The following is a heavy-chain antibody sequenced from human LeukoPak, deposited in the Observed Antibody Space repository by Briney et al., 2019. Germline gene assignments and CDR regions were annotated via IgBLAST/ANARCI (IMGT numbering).Heavy chain of an antibody. CDR3: AKDWGYASGTYYTS. Sequence: GGSLRLSCAASGFTFSSYAMSWVRQLPGKGLEWVSPVTGTGGGTYYADSVKGRFTISRDNSKNTLSLQMNSLRAEDTALYYCAKDWGYASGTYYTSWGQGTLVTVSS. CDR2: VTGTGGGT. V-gene: IGHV3-23*01. CDR1: GFTFSSYA. D-gene: IGHD3-10*01. J-gene: IGHJ5*02.